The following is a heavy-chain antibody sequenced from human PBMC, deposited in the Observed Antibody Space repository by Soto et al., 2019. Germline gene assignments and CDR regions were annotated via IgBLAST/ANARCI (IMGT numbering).Heavy chain of an antibody. Sequence: QVQLVQSGAEVKKPGSSVKVSCKASGDTFTTNSLHWVRQAPGQGLEWMGGIIPVVGTTKYAQKYQDRVTITGDKSTNTAYRELSSLRSDDTAVYYCARGLLYATTDFDYWGQGNPVTVSS. CDR2: IIPVVGTT. D-gene: IGHD2-8*01. CDR3: ARGLLYATTDFDY. J-gene: IGHJ4*02. V-gene: IGHV1-69*06. CDR1: GDTFTTNS.